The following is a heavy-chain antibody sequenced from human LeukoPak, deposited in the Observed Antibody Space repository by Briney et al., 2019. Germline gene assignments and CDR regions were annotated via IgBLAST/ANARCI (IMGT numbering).Heavy chain of an antibody. J-gene: IGHJ3*01. V-gene: IGHV3-23*01. CDR3: ARGASSWEYTTFDV. D-gene: IGHD6-13*01. Sequence: GGSLRLSCAASGFTFSSFSMNWVRQAPGKGLEWVSTIGGSGVTKFYADSVAGRFTISRDNSNNALFPQMNNLRAEDVAIYYCARGASSWEYTTFDVWGQGAIVTVSS. CDR1: GFTFSSFS. CDR2: IGGSGVTK.